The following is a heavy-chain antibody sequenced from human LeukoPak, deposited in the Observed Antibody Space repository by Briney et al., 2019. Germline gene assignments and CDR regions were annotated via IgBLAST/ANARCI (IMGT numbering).Heavy chain of an antibody. CDR3: ARARGYSYGYVPGLDY. CDR1: GYTFTSYY. V-gene: IGHV1-46*01. Sequence: ASVKVSCKASGYTFTSYYTHWVRQAPGQGLERMGIINPSGGSTSYAQKFQGRVTMTRGTSTSTVYMELSSLRSEDTAVYYCARARGYSYGYVPGLDYWGQGTLVTVSS. CDR2: INPSGGST. J-gene: IGHJ4*02. D-gene: IGHD5-18*01.